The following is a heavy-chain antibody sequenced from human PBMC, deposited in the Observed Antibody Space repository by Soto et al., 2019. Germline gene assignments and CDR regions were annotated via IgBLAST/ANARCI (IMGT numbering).Heavy chain of an antibody. Sequence: PGGSLRLSCAASGFTFSDYYMSWVRQAPGKGLEWVANIKQDGSEKYYVDSVKGRFTISRDNAKNSLYLQMDSLRAEDTAVYYCARASSRPKTFDYWGQGTLVTVSS. CDR3: ARASSRPKTFDY. J-gene: IGHJ4*02. CDR1: GFTFSDYY. CDR2: IKQDGSEK. V-gene: IGHV3-7*01.